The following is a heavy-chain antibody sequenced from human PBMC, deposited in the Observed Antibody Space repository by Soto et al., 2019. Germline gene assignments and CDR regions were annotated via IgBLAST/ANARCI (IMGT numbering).Heavy chain of an antibody. CDR3: ARGWRCSGGSCYSSFAGYFDY. J-gene: IGHJ4*02. V-gene: IGHV1-46*01. CDR2: INPSGGST. D-gene: IGHD2-15*01. Sequence: ASVKVSCKASGYTFTSYYMHWVRQAPGQGLEWMGIINPSGGSTSYAQKFQGRVTMTRDTSTSTVYMELSSLRSEDTAVYYCARGWRCSGGSCYSSFAGYFDYWGQGTLVTVSS. CDR1: GYTFTSYY.